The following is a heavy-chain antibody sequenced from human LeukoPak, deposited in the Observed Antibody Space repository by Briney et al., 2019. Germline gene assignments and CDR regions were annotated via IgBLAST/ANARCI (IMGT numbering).Heavy chain of an antibody. V-gene: IGHV3-30-3*01. J-gene: IGHJ4*02. CDR3: ARDLSGWYSFDY. D-gene: IGHD6-19*01. CDR1: GFTFSNYG. CDR2: ISYDGSNK. Sequence: GGSLRLSCAASGFTFSNYGMHWVRQAPGKGLEWVAVISYDGSNKYYGASVKGRFTISRDNSKNTVYLQMNSLRAEDTAVYYCARDLSGWYSFDYWGQGTPVTVSS.